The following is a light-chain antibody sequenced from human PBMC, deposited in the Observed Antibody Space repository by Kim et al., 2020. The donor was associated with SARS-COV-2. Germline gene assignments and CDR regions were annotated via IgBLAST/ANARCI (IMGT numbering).Light chain of an antibody. V-gene: IGKV3-11*01. CDR2: DTS. Sequence: LSPGEMAALTSRASHGVGTYLAWYQQKPGQAPRLLIYDTSNRATGIPARFSGRGSGTDFTLTISSLEPEDFAVYYCQQHNNRPLTFGGGTKVDIK. J-gene: IGKJ4*01. CDR1: HGVGTY. CDR3: QQHNNRPLT.